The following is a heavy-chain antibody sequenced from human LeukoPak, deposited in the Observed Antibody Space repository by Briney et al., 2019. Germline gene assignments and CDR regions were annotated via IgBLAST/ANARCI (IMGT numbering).Heavy chain of an antibody. J-gene: IGHJ3*02. CDR1: GGSISSGGYY. D-gene: IGHD3-22*01. CDR3: ARLMTYYYDSSGYFDAFDI. CDR2: IYYSGST. V-gene: IGHV4-31*03. Sequence: SETLSLTCTVSGGSISSGGYYWSWIRQHPGKGLEWIRYIYYSGSTYYNPSLKSRVTISVDTSKNQFSLKLSSVTAADTAVYYCARLMTYYYDSSGYFDAFDIWGQGTMVTVSS.